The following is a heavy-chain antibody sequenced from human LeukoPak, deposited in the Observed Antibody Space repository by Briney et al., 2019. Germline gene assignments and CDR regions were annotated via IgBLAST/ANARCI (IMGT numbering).Heavy chain of an antibody. CDR3: ARAASIYCSGTSCYPVDY. J-gene: IGHJ4*02. CDR1: GFTFSSYW. D-gene: IGHD2-2*01. V-gene: IGHV3-74*01. CDR2: INSDGSRT. Sequence: GGSLRLSCAASGFTFSSYWMHWVRQAPGKGLVWVSRINSDGSRTSYADSVKGRFTISRDNAKNTLYLQMNSLRAEDTAVYYCARAASIYCSGTSCYPVDYWGQGTLVTVSS.